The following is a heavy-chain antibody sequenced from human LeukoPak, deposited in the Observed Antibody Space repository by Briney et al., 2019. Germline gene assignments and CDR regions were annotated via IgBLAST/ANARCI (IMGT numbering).Heavy chain of an antibody. CDR3: ASGPSAAGTWEGYYFDF. Sequence: PGRSLRLSCAASGFTFSSYGMHWVRQAPGKGLEWVAVISYDGSNKYYADSVKGRFTISRDNSKNTLYLQMNSLRAEDTAVYYCASGPSAAGTWEGYYFDFWGQGTLVTVSS. D-gene: IGHD1-26*01. V-gene: IGHV3-30*03. CDR1: GFTFSSYG. J-gene: IGHJ4*02. CDR2: ISYDGSNK.